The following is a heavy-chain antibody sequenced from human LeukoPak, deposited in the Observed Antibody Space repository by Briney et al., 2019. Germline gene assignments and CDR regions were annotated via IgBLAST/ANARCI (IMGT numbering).Heavy chain of an antibody. J-gene: IGHJ4*02. D-gene: IGHD3-10*01. CDR3: ARDRVSGSGSIDY. CDR2: ISSSSSYI. V-gene: IGHV3-21*01. CDR1: GFTFSSYE. Sequence: GGSLRLSCAASGFTFSSYEMNWVRQAPGKGLEWVPSISSSSSYIYYADSVKGRFTISRDNAKNSLYLQMNSLRVEDTAVYYCARDRVSGSGSIDYWGQGTLVTVSS.